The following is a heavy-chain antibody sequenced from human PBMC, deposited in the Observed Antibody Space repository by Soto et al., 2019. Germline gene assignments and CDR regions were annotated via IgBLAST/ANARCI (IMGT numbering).Heavy chain of an antibody. D-gene: IGHD2-2*01. J-gene: IGHJ5*02. CDR1: GFTFSSYG. V-gene: IGHV3-33*01. CDR3: ARQYCSSTSCPRGRFDP. CDR2: IWYDGSNK. Sequence: GGSLRLSCAASGFTFSSYGMYWVRQAPGKXLEWVAVIWYDGSNKYYADSVKGRFTISRDNSKNTLYLQMNSLRAEDTAVYYCARQYCSSTSCPRGRFDPWGQGTLVTVSS.